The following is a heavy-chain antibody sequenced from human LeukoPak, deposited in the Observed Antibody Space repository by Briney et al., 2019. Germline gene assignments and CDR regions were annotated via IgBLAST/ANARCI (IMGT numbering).Heavy chain of an antibody. V-gene: IGHV4-4*07. CDR3: ARDRTDSSGYYYMDV. J-gene: IGHJ6*03. D-gene: IGHD6-19*01. CDR2: IYTSGST. CDR1: GGSISSYY. Sequence: PSETLSLTCTVSGGSISSYYWSWIRQPAGKGLEWIGRIYTSGSTNYNPSLKSRVTMSVDTSKNQFSLKLSSVTAADTAVYYCARDRTDSSGYYYMDVWGKGTTVTISS.